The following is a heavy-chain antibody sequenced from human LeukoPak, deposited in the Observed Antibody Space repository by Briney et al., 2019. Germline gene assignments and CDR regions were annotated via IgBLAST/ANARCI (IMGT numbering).Heavy chain of an antibody. CDR1: GYTFTGYY. J-gene: IGHJ6*03. CDR3: ARGLWGDFWSGDYYYYYMDV. CDR2: MNPNRGDT. Sequence: ASVKVSCKASGYTFTGYYMHWVRQAPGQGLEWMGWMNPNRGDTGYAQKFQGRVTITRNTSISTAYMELSSLRSEDTAVYYCARGLWGDFWSGDYYYYYMDVWGKGTTVTVSS. D-gene: IGHD3-3*01. V-gene: IGHV1-8*03.